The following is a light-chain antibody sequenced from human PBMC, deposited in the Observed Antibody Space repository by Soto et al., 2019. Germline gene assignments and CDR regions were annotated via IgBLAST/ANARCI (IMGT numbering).Light chain of an antibody. CDR3: QQRHMWPIT. V-gene: IGKV3-11*01. J-gene: IGKJ5*01. Sequence: EIVLTQSPATLSLSPGERATLSCRASQSVNIYLAWYQQKPGQAPRLLIYDASNRATGIPARFSGSGSGTDFTLTISSLEPEDSAVYYCQQRHMWPITFGQGTRLEIK. CDR1: QSVNIY. CDR2: DAS.